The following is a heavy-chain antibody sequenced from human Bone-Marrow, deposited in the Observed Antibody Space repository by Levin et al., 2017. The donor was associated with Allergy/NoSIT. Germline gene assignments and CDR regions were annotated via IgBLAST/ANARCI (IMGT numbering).Heavy chain of an antibody. Sequence: AGGSLRLSCAASGFTFSSYSMNWVRQAPGKGLEWVSSISSSSSYIYYADSVKGRFTISRDNAKNSLYLQMNSLRAEDTAVYYCARVSYDFWSGYPEGGDYWGQGTLVTVSS. CDR1: GFTFSSYS. CDR2: ISSSSSYI. CDR3: ARVSYDFWSGYPEGGDY. J-gene: IGHJ4*02. D-gene: IGHD3-3*01. V-gene: IGHV3-21*01.